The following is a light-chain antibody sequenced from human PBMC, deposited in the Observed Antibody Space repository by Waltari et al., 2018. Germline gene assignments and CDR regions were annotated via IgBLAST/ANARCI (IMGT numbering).Light chain of an antibody. J-gene: IGLJ1*01. CDR1: SSDVGGYNY. V-gene: IGLV2-14*01. Sequence: QSALTQPASVSGSLGQSITISCTGTSSDVGGYNYVSRYQQHPGKAPRLLIYDVKKRPSGVSNRFSGSKSGNTASLTISGLQAEDEADYHCCSFASSNSYVFGTGTMVTVL. CDR2: DVK. CDR3: CSFASSNSYV.